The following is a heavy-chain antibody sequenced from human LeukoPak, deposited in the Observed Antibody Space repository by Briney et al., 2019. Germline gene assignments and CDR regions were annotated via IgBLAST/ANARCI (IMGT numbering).Heavy chain of an antibody. Sequence: PSQTLSLTCAVSGGSISSDNYSWSWIRQPPGKGLEGIGYIFHTGNPYYNPSLKGRVIISVERSKNHFFLKLRSVTAADTAVYYCARVRVNRGYSYGHPSYYFDSWGQGVLVTVSS. CDR2: IFHTGNP. CDR3: ARVRVNRGYSYGHPSYYFDS. V-gene: IGHV4-30-2*01. CDR1: GGSISSDNYS. D-gene: IGHD5-18*01. J-gene: IGHJ4*02.